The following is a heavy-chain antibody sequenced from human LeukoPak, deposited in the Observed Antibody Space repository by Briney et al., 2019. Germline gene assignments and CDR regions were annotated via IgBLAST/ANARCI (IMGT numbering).Heavy chain of an antibody. CDR2: IKQDGSET. J-gene: IGHJ4*02. CDR1: GFTFNSYW. Sequence: GGSLRLSCAASGFTFNSYWMSWVRQAPGKGREWVASIKQDGSETYYVDSVKGRFTISRDNAKNSLYLQMNSLRAEDTAVYFCARDPFSRYFDWLFKDYWGQGTLVTVSS. D-gene: IGHD3-9*01. CDR3: ARDPFSRYFDWLFKDY. V-gene: IGHV3-7*01.